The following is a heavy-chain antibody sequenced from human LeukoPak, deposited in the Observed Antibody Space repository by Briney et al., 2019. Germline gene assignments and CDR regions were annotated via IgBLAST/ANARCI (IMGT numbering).Heavy chain of an antibody. Sequence: GGSLRLSCAASGFTVSSNYMSWVRQAPGKGLEWVSVIYSGGSTYYADSVKGRFTIPRDNSKNTLYLQMNSLRAEDTAVYYCARDLEVATIESGYYYGMDVWGQATTVTVSS. CDR2: IYSGGST. V-gene: IGHV3-66*01. CDR1: GFTVSSNY. J-gene: IGHJ6*02. D-gene: IGHD5-12*01. CDR3: ARDLEVATIESGYYYGMDV.